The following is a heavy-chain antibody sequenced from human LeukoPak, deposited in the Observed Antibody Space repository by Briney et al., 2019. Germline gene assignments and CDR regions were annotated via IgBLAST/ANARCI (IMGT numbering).Heavy chain of an antibody. CDR3: ARASRIVVVSASYDY. CDR1: GGSFSGYY. Sequence: PSETLSLTCAVYGGSFSGYYWSWIRQPPGKGLEWIGEINHSGSTDYNPSLKSRVTISVDTSKNQFSLKLSSVTAADTAVYYCARASRIVVVSASYDYWGQGTLVTVSS. CDR2: INHSGST. V-gene: IGHV4-34*01. J-gene: IGHJ4*02. D-gene: IGHD2-21*01.